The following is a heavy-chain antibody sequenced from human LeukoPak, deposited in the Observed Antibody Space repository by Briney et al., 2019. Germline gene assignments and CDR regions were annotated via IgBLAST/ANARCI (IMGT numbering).Heavy chain of an antibody. Sequence: GASVKVSCKASGYTFTSYAMHWVRQAPGQRLEWMGWINAGYGNTKYSQKFQGRVTITRDTSASTAYMELSSLRSEDTAVYYCARDLWERTNAFDIWGQGTMVTVSS. V-gene: IGHV1-3*01. CDR3: ARDLWERTNAFDI. CDR2: INAGYGNT. J-gene: IGHJ3*02. CDR1: GYTFTSYA. D-gene: IGHD1-1*01.